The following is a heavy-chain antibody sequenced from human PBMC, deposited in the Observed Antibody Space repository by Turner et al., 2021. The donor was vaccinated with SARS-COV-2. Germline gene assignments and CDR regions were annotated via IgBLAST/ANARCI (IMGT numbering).Heavy chain of an antibody. CDR1: GYTFTDYY. CDR2: IGPSGGGT. V-gene: IGHV1-2*02. Sequence: VQLVQSGAEVKAPGASVTASCKASGYTFTDYYMHWGRTAPGPGLEWMGRIGPSGGGTNYAQGFQGRITITRDTSISTDYMELCSLRSDDTAVYYGSRNYGRNSRWFDPWGQGTLVTVSS. J-gene: IGHJ5*02. CDR3: SRNYGRNSRWFDP. D-gene: IGHD1-7*01.